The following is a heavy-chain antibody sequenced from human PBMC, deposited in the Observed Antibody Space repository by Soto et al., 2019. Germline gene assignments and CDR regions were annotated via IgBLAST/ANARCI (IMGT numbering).Heavy chain of an antibody. CDR1: GVSITTNGYS. Sequence: PSETLSLTCPVSGVSITTNGYSWSWIRQPPGKGLEWIGYIYPSGTIFYNPSLNSRVTISADTSNNQFSLKLTSVTAADTAVYFCATYTALAKYYFDYWGRGTLVTVSS. CDR2: IYPSGTI. V-gene: IGHV4-30-2*01. J-gene: IGHJ4*02. CDR3: ATYTALAKYYFDY. D-gene: IGHD3-16*01.